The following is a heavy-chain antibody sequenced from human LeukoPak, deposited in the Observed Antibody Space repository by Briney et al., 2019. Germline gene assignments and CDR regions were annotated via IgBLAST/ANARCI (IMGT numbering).Heavy chain of an antibody. CDR3: VTGFTTMAVDYFDY. CDR2: SDPEDGER. V-gene: IGHV1-24*01. D-gene: IGHD5-18*01. J-gene: IGHJ4*02. Sequence: ASVKLSCKVAGKTLSDLSIHWLRQPPGKGLEWLGGSDPEDGERIYAQMFQGRVTMTEDTSIDTAYMELSSLRSEDTAVYYCVTGFTTMAVDYFDYWGQGTLVTVS. CDR1: GKTLSDLS.